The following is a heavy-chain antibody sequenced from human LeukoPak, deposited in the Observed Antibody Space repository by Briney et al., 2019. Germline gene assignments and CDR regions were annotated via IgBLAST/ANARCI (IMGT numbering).Heavy chain of an antibody. CDR2: ISSSSSTI. CDR3: ASVAIEVAFDI. V-gene: IGHV3-48*01. J-gene: IGHJ3*02. D-gene: IGHD2-21*01. CDR1: GFTFSSYS. Sequence: WGSLRLSCAASGFTFSSYSMNWVRQAPGKGLEWVSYISSSSSTIYYADSVKGRFTISRDNAKNSLYLQMNSLRAEDTAVYYCASVAIEVAFDIWGQGTMVTVSS.